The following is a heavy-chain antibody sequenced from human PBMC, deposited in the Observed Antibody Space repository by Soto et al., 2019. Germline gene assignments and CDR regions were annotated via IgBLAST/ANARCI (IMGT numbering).Heavy chain of an antibody. D-gene: IGHD3-3*01. V-gene: IGHV3-23*01. CDR3: AKFSGFLEWSNYYGMDV. CDR2: ISGSGGST. J-gene: IGHJ6*02. Sequence: EVQLLESGGGLVQPGGSLRLSCAASGFTFSSYAMSWVRQAPGKGLEWVSAISGSGGSTYYADSVKGRFTISRDNSKNTLYLQMNSLRAEDTAVYYCAKFSGFLEWSNYYGMDVWGQGTTVTVSS. CDR1: GFTFSSYA.